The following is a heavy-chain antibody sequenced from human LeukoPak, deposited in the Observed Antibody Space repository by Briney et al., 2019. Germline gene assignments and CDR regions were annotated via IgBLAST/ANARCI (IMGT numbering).Heavy chain of an antibody. CDR2: IKEDGSEK. Sequence: GGSLRLSCGASGFTFSSYWMNWVRQAPGKGLEWVANIKEDGSEKYYVDSVKGRFTISRDNTKNSLYLQMNSLRAEDTALYYCAKGFEYYGSGTSYWGQGTLVTVSS. CDR1: GFTFSSYW. CDR3: AKGFEYYGSGTSY. V-gene: IGHV3-7*01. J-gene: IGHJ4*02. D-gene: IGHD3-10*01.